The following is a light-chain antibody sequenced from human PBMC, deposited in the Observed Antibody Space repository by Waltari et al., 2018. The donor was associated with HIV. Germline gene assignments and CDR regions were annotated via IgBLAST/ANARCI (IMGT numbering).Light chain of an antibody. J-gene: IGLJ2*01. CDR1: SSNIGPNT. CDR2: RNH. CDR3: AAWDASLHVV. V-gene: IGLV1-44*01. Sequence: QSVLTQPPSASGTLGQGVTISCFGSSSNIGPNTVTWYQHLPGAAPKLIIFRNHQRPSGVPDRFSGSQSGTSAFLTITGLLPGDEATYYCAAWDASLHVVFGGGTQLTVL.